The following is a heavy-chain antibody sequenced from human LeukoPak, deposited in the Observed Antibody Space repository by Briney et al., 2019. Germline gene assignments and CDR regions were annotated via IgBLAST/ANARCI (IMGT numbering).Heavy chain of an antibody. J-gene: IGHJ5*02. D-gene: IGHD2-2*01. CDR1: GFTFSDYY. Sequence: GGSLRLSCAASGFTFSDYYMSWIRQAPGKGLEWVSDISSSSSYTNYADSVMGRFTISRDNANNSLYLQMSSLTAEDTAVYYCARGQYCSSTSCYPYWFDPWGQGTLVTVSS. CDR3: ARGQYCSSTSCYPYWFDP. CDR2: ISSSSSYT. V-gene: IGHV3-11*05.